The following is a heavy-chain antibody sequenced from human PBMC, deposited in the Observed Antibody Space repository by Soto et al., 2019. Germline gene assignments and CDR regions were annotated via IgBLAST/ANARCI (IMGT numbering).Heavy chain of an antibody. V-gene: IGHV4-39*01. J-gene: IGHJ4*02. CDR3: ARHPTVAGYLNY. CDR1: GGSISSSSYY. D-gene: IGHD6-19*01. CDR2: IYYSGST. Sequence: SETLSLTCTVSGGSISSSSYYWGWIRQPPGKGLEWIGSIYYSGSTYYNPSLKSRVTISVDTSKNQFSLKLSSVTAADTAVYYCARHPTVAGYLNYWGQGTLVTVSS.